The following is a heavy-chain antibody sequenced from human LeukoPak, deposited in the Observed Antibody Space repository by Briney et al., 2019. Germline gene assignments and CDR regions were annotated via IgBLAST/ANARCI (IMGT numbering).Heavy chain of an antibody. V-gene: IGHV3-30*02. D-gene: IGHD3-22*01. J-gene: IGHJ4*02. CDR2: IRYDGSNK. CDR3: AKDAPSYYYDSSGYFDY. Sequence: TGGSLRLSCAASGFTFSSDGMHWVRQAPGKGLEWVAFIRYDGSNKYYADSVKGRFTISRDNSKNTLYLQMNSLRAEDTAVYYCAKDAPSYYYDSSGYFDYWGQGTLVTVSS. CDR1: GFTFSSDG.